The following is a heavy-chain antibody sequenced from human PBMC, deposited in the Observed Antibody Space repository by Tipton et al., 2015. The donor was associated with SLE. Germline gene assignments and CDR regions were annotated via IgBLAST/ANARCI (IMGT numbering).Heavy chain of an antibody. Sequence: VQLVQSGGGLVQPGGSLRPSCAASGFTVSSNYMSWVRQAPGKGLEWVSVIYSGGSTYYADSVKGRFTISRHNSKNTLYLQMNSLRAEDTAVYYCAREANAYYYGMDVWGQGATVTVSS. CDR1: GFTVSSNY. D-gene: IGHD4/OR15-4a*01. J-gene: IGHJ6*02. CDR2: IYSGGST. V-gene: IGHV3-53*04. CDR3: AREANAYYYGMDV.